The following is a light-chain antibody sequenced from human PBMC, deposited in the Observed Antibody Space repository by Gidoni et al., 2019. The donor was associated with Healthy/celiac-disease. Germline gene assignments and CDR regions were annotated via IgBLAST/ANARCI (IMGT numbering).Light chain of an antibody. CDR1: QSVSSY. J-gene: IGKJ1*01. CDR3: QQRSNWPRT. CDR2: DAS. Sequence: EIVLTKSPATLSLSPGERATLACRASQSVSSYLAWYQQKPGQAHRLLIYDASNRATGIPARFSGSGSGTDFTLTISSLEPEDSAVYYCQQRSNWPRTFGQGTKVEIK. V-gene: IGKV3-11*01.